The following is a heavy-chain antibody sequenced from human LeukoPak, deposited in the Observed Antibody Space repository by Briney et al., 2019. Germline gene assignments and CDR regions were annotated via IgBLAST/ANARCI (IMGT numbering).Heavy chain of an antibody. D-gene: IGHD3-10*01. CDR2: IHASENT. J-gene: IGHJ6*03. CDR3: ARGSNYYGSGSAYYYYMDV. CDR1: GGSINNFY. V-gene: IGHV4-4*07. Sequence: SETLSLTYTFSGGSINNFYWSWIRQPAGKGLEWIGRIHASENTNYNPSLKSRVTMSVDTSKNQFSLKLSSVTAADTAVYYCARGSNYYGSGSAYYYYMDVWGKGTTVTVSS.